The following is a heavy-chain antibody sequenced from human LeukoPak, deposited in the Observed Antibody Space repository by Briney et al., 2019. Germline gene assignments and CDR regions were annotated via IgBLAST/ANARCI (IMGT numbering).Heavy chain of an antibody. CDR1: GASISSSSYY. Sequence: PSETLSLTCTVSGASISSSSYYWGWHRQSPGKGLVWIGSIYYSGRTYFHSCLKSRVTTSVDTSKDHFSLKLPAVSASDTAVYYCARHPRYYDSSGYYVSAFDIWGQGTMVTVSS. V-gene: IGHV4-39*01. CDR2: IYYSGRT. CDR3: ARHPRYYDSSGYYVSAFDI. J-gene: IGHJ3*02. D-gene: IGHD3-22*01.